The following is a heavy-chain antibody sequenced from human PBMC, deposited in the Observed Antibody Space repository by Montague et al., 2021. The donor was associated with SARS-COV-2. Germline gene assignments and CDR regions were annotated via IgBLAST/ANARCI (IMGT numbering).Heavy chain of an antibody. Sequence: CAISGDSVSSDTAAWHWIRQSPSRGLEWLGRTFYRSQWHTDSAASVRSRISFSGDIPKNQFSLHLNSVTPEDTAIYYCARDGDYGGTWYSFLQNWGQGTLVIVSS. V-gene: IGHV6-1*01. D-gene: IGHD4-17*01. CDR1: GDSVSSDTAA. J-gene: IGHJ1*01. CDR3: ARDGDYGGTWYSFLQN. CDR2: TFYRSQWHT.